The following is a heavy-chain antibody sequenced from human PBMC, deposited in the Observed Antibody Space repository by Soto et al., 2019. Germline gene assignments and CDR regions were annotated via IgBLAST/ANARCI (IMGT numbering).Heavy chain of an antibody. CDR3: ARHGLVGWCDY. D-gene: IGHD2-21*01. Sequence: PSETLSLTCAVYGGSFSGYYWSWIRQPPGKGLEWIGEINHSGSTNYNPSLKSRVTISVDTSKNQFSLKLSSVTAADTAVYYCARHGLVGWCDYWGQGTLVTVSS. J-gene: IGHJ4*02. CDR1: GGSFSGYY. V-gene: IGHV4-34*01. CDR2: INHSGST.